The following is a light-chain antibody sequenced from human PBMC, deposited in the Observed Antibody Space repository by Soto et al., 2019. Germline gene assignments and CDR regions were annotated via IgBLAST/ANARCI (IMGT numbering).Light chain of an antibody. J-gene: IGLJ1*01. Sequence: QSVLTQPASVSGSPGQSITISCTGTSSDVGGYNYVSWYQQHPGKAPKLMIYDVSNRPSGVSNRFSGSKSGNTASLTISGLQAEDAADYYCSSYTSTSTPYVFGTGTKVTXL. CDR2: DVS. CDR1: SSDVGGYNY. V-gene: IGLV2-14*01. CDR3: SSYTSTSTPYV.